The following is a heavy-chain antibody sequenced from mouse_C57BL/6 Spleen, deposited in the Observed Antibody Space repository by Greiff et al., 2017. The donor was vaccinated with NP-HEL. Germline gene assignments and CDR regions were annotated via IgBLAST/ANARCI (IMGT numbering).Heavy chain of an antibody. CDR2: IDPSDSYT. D-gene: IGHD2-4*01. J-gene: IGHJ3*01. CDR3: ASRGLRRGFTY. CDR1: GYTFTSYW. V-gene: IGHV1-69*01. Sequence: QVQLQQSGAELVMPGASVKLSCKASGYTFTSYWMHWVKQRPGQGLEWIGEIDPSDSYTNYNQKFKGKSTLTVDKSSSTAYMQLSSLTSEDSAVYYCASRGLRRGFTYWGQGTLVTVSA.